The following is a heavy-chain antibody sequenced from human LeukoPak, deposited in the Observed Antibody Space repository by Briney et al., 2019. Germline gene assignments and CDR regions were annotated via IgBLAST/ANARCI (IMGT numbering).Heavy chain of an antibody. CDR3: ARLPRLLPAPWLRKDYTFDI. CDR1: GGSISSYY. D-gene: IGHD5-12*01. V-gene: IGHV4-59*01. J-gene: IGHJ3*02. CDR2: IYYSGST. Sequence: SSETLSLTCTVSGGSISSYYWSWIRQPPGKGLEWIGYIYYSGSTNYSPSLKSRVTISVDTSKNQFSLILTSVTAADTAVYYCARLPRLLPAPWLRKDYTFDIWGQGTMVTVSS.